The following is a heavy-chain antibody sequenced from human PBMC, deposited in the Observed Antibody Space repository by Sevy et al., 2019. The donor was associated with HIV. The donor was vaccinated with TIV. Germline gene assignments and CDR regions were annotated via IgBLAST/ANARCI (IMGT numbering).Heavy chain of an antibody. Sequence: GGSLRLSCSASGFSIRDHAMAWFRQAPGKGLEWVGFIRSQGYGETTEYAASVRGRFTISRDDSMSIAYLQMNSLKTEDTAFYYCATDQGRFYGSGTYVDWFDPWGQGTLVTVSS. CDR2: IRSQGYGETT. J-gene: IGHJ5*02. V-gene: IGHV3-49*03. CDR1: GFSIRDHA. CDR3: ATDQGRFYGSGTYVDWFDP. D-gene: IGHD3-10*01.